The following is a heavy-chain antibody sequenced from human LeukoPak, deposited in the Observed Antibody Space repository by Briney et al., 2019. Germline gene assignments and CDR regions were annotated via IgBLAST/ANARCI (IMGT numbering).Heavy chain of an antibody. CDR1: GGSISSYY. J-gene: IGHJ4*02. CDR3: ASLGSSWSDGFYY. V-gene: IGHV4-59*01. Sequence: SETLSLTCTVSGGSISSYYWSWIRQPPGKGLEWIGYIYYSGSTNYNPSLKSRVTISVDTSKNQFSLKLSSVTAADTAVYYCASLGSSWSDGFYYWGQGTLVTVSS. D-gene: IGHD6-13*01. CDR2: IYYSGST.